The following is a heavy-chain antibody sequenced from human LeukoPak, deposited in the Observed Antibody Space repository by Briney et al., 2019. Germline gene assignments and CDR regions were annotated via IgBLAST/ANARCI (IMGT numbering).Heavy chain of an antibody. D-gene: IGHD3-16*01. CDR2: IKQDGSEK. V-gene: IGHV3-7*01. CDR3: ARDRHVWGSP. J-gene: IGHJ5*02. CDR1: GFTLRTSG. Sequence: GGSLRLSCAISGFTLRTSGMSWVRQAPGKGLEWVANIKQDGSEKYYVDSVKGRFTISRDNAKNSLYLQMNSLRAEDTAVYYCARDRHVWGSPWGQGTLVTVSS.